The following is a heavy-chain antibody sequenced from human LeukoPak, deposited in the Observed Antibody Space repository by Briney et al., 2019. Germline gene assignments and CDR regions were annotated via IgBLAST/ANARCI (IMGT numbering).Heavy chain of an antibody. CDR1: GYTLTELS. V-gene: IGHV1-24*01. J-gene: IGHJ4*02. Sequence: ASVKVSCKVSGYTLTELSMHWVRQAPGKGLEWMGGFDPEDGETIYAQKFQGRVTVTRDTSTSTVNMELRSLTSEDTAVYYCARAQYFDWVSSLDYWGQGTLVTVSS. D-gene: IGHD3-9*01. CDR3: ARAQYFDWVSSLDY. CDR2: FDPEDGET.